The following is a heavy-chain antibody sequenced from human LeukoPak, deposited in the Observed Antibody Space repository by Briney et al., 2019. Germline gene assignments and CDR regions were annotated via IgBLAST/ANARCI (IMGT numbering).Heavy chain of an antibody. CDR3: TSIYCSSTSCYCY. CDR1: GVTFSGSA. J-gene: IGHJ4*02. CDR2: IRSKANSYAT. D-gene: IGHD2-2*01. Sequence: PGGSLRLSCAAAGVTFSGSAMHWVRQAAGKGLEWVGRIRSKANSYATAYSASGKARFTISSDDSKNTAYLQMKSLKTEDTAVYYCTSIYCSSTSCYCYWGQGTLVTVSS. V-gene: IGHV3-73*01.